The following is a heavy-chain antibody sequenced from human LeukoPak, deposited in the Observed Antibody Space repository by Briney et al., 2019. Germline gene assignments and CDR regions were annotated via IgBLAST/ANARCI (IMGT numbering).Heavy chain of an antibody. D-gene: IGHD1-26*01. CDR1: GFTFSSYS. V-gene: IGHV3-21*01. CDR2: ISSSSSYI. J-gene: IGHJ4*02. CDR3: ARRGYHDYSGFDY. Sequence: GGSLRLSCAASGFTFSSYSMNWVRQAPGKGLEWVSSISSSSSYIYYADSVQGRFTISRDNSKNSLYLQMKSLRAEDTALYYCARRGYHDYSGFDYWGQGTLVTVSS.